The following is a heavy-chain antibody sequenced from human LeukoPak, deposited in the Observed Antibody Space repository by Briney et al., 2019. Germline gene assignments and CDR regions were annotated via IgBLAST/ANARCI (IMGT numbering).Heavy chain of an antibody. V-gene: IGHV1-18*01. D-gene: IGHD3-10*01. CDR3: ARDSFVRGDYYGMDV. CDR2: ISAYNGNT. Sequence: ASVKVSCKASGYTFTSYGISWVRQAPRQGLEWMGWISAYNGNTNYAQKLQGRVTMTTDTSTSTAYMELRSLRSDDTAVYYCARDSFVRGDYYGMDVWGQGTTVTVSS. J-gene: IGHJ6*02. CDR1: GYTFTSYG.